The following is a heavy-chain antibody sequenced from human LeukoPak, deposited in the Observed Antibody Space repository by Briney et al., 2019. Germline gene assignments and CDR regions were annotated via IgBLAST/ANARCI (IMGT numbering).Heavy chain of an antibody. Sequence: SETLSLTCTVSGGSISSYYWSWIRQPPGKGLEWIGYIYYSGSNNYNPSLKSRVTISVDTSKNQFSLKLSSVTAADTAVYYCALETSVAGTVYWGQGTLVTVSS. CDR1: GGSISSYY. CDR3: ALETSVAGTVY. V-gene: IGHV4-59*01. D-gene: IGHD6-19*01. CDR2: IYYSGSN. J-gene: IGHJ4*02.